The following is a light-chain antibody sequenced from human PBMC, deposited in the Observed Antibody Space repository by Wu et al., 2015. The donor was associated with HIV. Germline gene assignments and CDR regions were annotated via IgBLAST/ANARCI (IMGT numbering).Light chain of an antibody. J-gene: IGKJ2*03. CDR1: QSVTSNS. CDR3: QQYGGSPAYS. V-gene: IGKV3-20*01. CDR2: DIY. Sequence: EIVMTQSPATLSLSPGDRATLSCRASQSVTSNSLAWYQQKPGQTPRLLIYDIYKRATGIPDRFSGSGSGTDFTLTISRLEPEDFAVYYCQQYGGSPAYSFGPGTKLEIK.